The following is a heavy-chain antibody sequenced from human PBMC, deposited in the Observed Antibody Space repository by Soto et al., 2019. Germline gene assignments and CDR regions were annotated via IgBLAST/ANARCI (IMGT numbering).Heavy chain of an antibody. Sequence: SDTLSLTCTVSGGSISSYYWSWIRQPPGKGLEWIGYIYYSGSTNYNPSLKSRVTISVDTSKNKFSLKLSSVTAADTAVYYCARSYAEYVGWFDAWGKGTLVTVST. CDR1: GGSISSYY. J-gene: IGHJ5*02. D-gene: IGHD4-17*01. V-gene: IGHV4-59*08. CDR2: IYYSGST. CDR3: ARSYAEYVGWFDA.